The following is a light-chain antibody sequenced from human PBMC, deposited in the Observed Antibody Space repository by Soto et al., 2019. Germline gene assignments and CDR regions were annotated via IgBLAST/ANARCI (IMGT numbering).Light chain of an antibody. V-gene: IGKV3-11*01. CDR3: QQRSNWPVT. CDR1: QSVSSY. J-gene: IGKJ4*01. Sequence: EIVLTQSPATLSLCPGERANLSCRASQSVSSYLTWYQQKPGQAPRLLIYDASKRATGVPARFSGSGSGADFTLTISSLEPEDFALYFCQQRSNWPVTFGRGTKVEIK. CDR2: DAS.